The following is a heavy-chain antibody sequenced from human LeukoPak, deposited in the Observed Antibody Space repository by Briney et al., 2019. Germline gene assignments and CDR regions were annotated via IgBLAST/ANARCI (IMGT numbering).Heavy chain of an antibody. J-gene: IGHJ5*02. D-gene: IGHD2-15*01. CDR1: GFSLSTSGVG. CDR3: AHSGGVRYCSGGSCYLGWFDP. V-gene: IGHV2-5*01. Sequence: SGPTLVNPTQTLTLTCTFSGFSLSTSGVGVGWIRQPPVKALEWLALIYWNDDKRYSPSLKSRLTISKDTSKNQVVLTMTNMDPVDTATYYCAHSGGVRYCSGGSCYLGWFDPWGQGTLVTVSS. CDR2: IYWNDDK.